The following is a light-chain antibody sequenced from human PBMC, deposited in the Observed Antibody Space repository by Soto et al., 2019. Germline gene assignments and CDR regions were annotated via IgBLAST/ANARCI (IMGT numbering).Light chain of an antibody. Sequence: DIQMTQSPSSLSASVGDRVTISCQTSRDIRKYLNWYQQKPGKPPQLLIFEASNLETGVPSRFSGRGSGTNLTLTISSLQPEDFATYYCQQYIDVPRTFGQGTKAEIK. CDR1: RDIRKY. CDR3: QQYIDVPRT. V-gene: IGKV1-33*01. J-gene: IGKJ1*01. CDR2: EAS.